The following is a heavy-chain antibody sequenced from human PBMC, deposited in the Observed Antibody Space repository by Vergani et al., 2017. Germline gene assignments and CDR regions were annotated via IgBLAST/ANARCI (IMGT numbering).Heavy chain of an antibody. V-gene: IGHV3-49*03. CDR1: GFTFGDYA. CDR3: TXEMEWELHGYYYYGMDV. D-gene: IGHD1-26*01. J-gene: IGHJ6*02. Sequence: EVQLVESGGGLVQPGRSLRLSCTASGFTFGDYAMSWFRQAPGKGLEWVGFIRSKAYGGTTEYAASVKGRFTISRDDSKSIAYLQMNSLKTEDTAVYYCTXEMEWELHGYYYYGMDVWGQGTTVTVSS. CDR2: IRSKAYGGTT.